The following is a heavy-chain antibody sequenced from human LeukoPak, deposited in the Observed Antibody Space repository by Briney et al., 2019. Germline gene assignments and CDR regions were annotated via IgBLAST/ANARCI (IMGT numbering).Heavy chain of an antibody. CDR2: INHSGST. D-gene: IGHD3-3*01. J-gene: IGHJ4*02. V-gene: IGHV4-34*01. CDR1: GGSFSVYY. Sequence: SETLSLTCAVYGGSFSVYYWSWIRQPPGKGLEWIGQINHSGSTNYNPSLKSRVTISVDTSKNQFSLKLSSVTAADTAVYYCARGPYFYDFWSGSALKNDYWGQGTLVTVSS. CDR3: ARGPYFYDFWSGSALKNDY.